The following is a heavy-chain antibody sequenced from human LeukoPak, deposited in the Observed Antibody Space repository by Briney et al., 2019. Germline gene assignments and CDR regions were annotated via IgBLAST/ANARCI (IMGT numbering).Heavy chain of an antibody. CDR3: ARDRLLEDRDYNSYYYMDV. J-gene: IGHJ6*03. CDR2: ISSSASII. Sequence: GGSLRLSCAASGFTFSDYEMNWVRQAPGKGLEWVSYISSSASIIYYSDSVKGRFTISRDNAKNSLYLQMNSLRAEDTAVYYCARDRLLEDRDYNSYYYMDVWGIGTTVTVSS. CDR1: GFTFSDYE. V-gene: IGHV3-48*03. D-gene: IGHD1-1*01.